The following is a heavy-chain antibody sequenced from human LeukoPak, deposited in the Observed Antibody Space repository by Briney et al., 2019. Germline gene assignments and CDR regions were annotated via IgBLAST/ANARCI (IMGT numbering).Heavy chain of an antibody. J-gene: IGHJ4*02. D-gene: IGHD3-3*01. CDR3: AMHLWSEYHKFDH. CDR1: RGSIDNYY. Sequence: KPSENLSLTCTVSRGSIDNYYWSWIRQPPGKGLEWIGYIYYSGNTNYNPSLMSRVRMSVDRSKNQFSLKLSSVTAADTAVYYCAMHLWSEYHKFDHWGQGTLVTVSS. CDR2: IYYSGNT. V-gene: IGHV4-59*03.